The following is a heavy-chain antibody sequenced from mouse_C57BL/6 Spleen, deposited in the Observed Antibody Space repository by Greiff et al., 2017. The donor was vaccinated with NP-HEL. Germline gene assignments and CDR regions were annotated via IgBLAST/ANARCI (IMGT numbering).Heavy chain of an antibody. CDR1: GYSFTGYY. V-gene: IGHV1-42*01. CDR3: AREGDYDRGYAMDY. J-gene: IGHJ4*01. CDR2: INPSTGGT. Sequence: EVQLQQSGPELVKPGASVKISCKASGYSFTGYYMNWVKQSPEKSLEWIGEINPSTGGTTYNQKFKAKATLTVDKSSSTAYMQLKSLTSEDSAVYYCAREGDYDRGYAMDYWGQGTSVTVSS. D-gene: IGHD2-4*01.